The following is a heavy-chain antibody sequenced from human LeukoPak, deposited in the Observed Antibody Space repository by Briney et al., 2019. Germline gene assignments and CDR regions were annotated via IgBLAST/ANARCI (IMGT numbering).Heavy chain of an antibody. J-gene: IGHJ4*02. CDR3: ARAMGDYYDSSVFY. V-gene: IGHV1-69*13. D-gene: IGHD3-22*01. Sequence: ASVKVSCKASGGTFSSYTISWVRQAPGQGLEWMGGIIPIFGTANYAQKFQGRVTITADESTSTAYMKLSSLRSEDTAVYYCARAMGDYYDSSVFYWGQGTLVTVSS. CDR2: IIPIFGTA. CDR1: GGTFSSYT.